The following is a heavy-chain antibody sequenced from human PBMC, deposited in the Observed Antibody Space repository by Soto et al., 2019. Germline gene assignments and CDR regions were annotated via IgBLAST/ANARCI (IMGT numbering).Heavy chain of an antibody. J-gene: IGHJ4*02. CDR2: ISGSGGST. CDR1: GFTFSSYA. V-gene: IGHV3-23*01. CDR3: AKPGTLRYFDWLTN. Sequence: SVGSLSLSFAASGFTFSSYAMSWVRQAPGKGLEWVSAISGSGGSTYYADSVKGRFTISRDNSKNTLYLQMNSLRAADTAVYYCAKPGTLRYFDWLTNWRQGSLVTVSS. D-gene: IGHD3-9*01.